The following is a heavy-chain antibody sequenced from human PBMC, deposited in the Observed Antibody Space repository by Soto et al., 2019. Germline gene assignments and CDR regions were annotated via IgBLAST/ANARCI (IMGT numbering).Heavy chain of an antibody. CDR2: IDSGGTT. J-gene: IGHJ3*02. CDR3: AKSGGDRAFDI. Sequence: ESEGGLIQPGGSLRLSCAASGFTVSSNYMSWLRQAPGKGLECVSVIDSGGTTYYADSVKGRFTISRDNSENTVYLQMNNLRGEDTAVYHCAKSGGDRAFDIWGQGTRVTVSS. CDR1: GFTVSSNY. D-gene: IGHD2-21*01. V-gene: IGHV3-53*01.